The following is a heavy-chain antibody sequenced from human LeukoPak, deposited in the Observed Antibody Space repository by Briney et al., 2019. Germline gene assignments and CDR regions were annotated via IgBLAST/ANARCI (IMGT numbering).Heavy chain of an antibody. J-gene: IGHJ4*02. D-gene: IGHD6-19*01. CDR2: INAGNGNT. Sequence: ASVKVSCKASGYTFTSYAMHWVRQAPGQRLEWMGWINAGNGNTKYSQKFQGRVTITRDTSASTAYVELSSLRSEDTAVYYCARVSVGAVAGTDAGDFDYWGQGTLVTVSS. CDR1: GYTFTSYA. CDR3: ARVSVGAVAGTDAGDFDY. V-gene: IGHV1-3*01.